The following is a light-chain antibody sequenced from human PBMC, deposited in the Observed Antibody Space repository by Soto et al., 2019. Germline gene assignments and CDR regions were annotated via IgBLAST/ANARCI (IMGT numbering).Light chain of an antibody. Sequence: SALTQPPSVSGAPGQRVTISCTGGSSNIGADYEVHWYQQLPGTAPKLLIYGNTNRPSGVPDRFSGSKSGSSASLAITGLQAEDEAEYYCQSYDSTLKGCVFGTGTKVTVL. CDR3: QSYDSTLKGCV. CDR2: GNT. CDR1: SSNIGADYE. J-gene: IGLJ1*01. V-gene: IGLV1-40*01.